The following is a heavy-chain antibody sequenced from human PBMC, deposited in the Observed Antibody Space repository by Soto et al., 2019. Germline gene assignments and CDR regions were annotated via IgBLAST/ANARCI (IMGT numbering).Heavy chain of an antibody. D-gene: IGHD4-4*01. J-gene: IGHJ6*02. CDR1: GYTFTDYW. Sequence: PGESLKISCKGSGYTFTDYWIGWVRQLPGKGLEWMGIIYPGDSDTRYSPSFQGHVTITVDKSTSTAYLQWNTLKASDTAMYYCARQSSNFRYYHYAMDVWGQGTTVNVSS. CDR3: ARQSSNFRYYHYAMDV. CDR2: IYPGDSDT. V-gene: IGHV5-51*01.